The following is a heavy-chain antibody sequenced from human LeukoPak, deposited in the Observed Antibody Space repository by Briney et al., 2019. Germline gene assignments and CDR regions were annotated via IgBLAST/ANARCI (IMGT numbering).Heavy chain of an antibody. Sequence: GGSLRLSCAASGFTFSSYAMHWVRQAPGKGLEWEAVISYDGSNKYYADSVKGRFTISRDNSKNTLYLQMNSLRAEDTAVYYCARERLRYFDWPRYYYYGMDVWGQGTTVTVSS. CDR2: ISYDGSNK. V-gene: IGHV3-30-3*01. CDR1: GFTFSSYA. CDR3: ARERLRYFDWPRYYYYGMDV. J-gene: IGHJ6*02. D-gene: IGHD3-9*01.